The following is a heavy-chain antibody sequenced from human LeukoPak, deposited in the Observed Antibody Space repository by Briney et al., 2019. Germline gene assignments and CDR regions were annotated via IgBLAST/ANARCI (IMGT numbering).Heavy chain of an antibody. J-gene: IGHJ4*02. V-gene: IGHV3-64*01. Sequence: TGGSLRLSCAASGFTFSSYAMHWVRQAPGKGLEYVSAISSNGGSTYYANSVKGRFTISRDNSKNTLYLQMGSLRAEDMAVYYCARLHPFRYFDCWGQGTLVTVSS. CDR2: ISSNGGST. CDR1: GFTFSSYA. CDR3: ARLHPFRYFDC.